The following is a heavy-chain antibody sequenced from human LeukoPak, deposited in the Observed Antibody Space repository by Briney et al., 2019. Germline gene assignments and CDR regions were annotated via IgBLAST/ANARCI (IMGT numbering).Heavy chain of an antibody. CDR3: TTGADYYDSSGYYTYSLLAFDY. CDR2: IKSKTDGGTT. CDR1: GFTFSNAW. J-gene: IGHJ4*02. Sequence: PGRSLRLSCAASGFTFSNAWMSWVRQAPGKGLEWVGRIKSKTDGGTTDYAAPVKGRFTISRDDSKNTLYPQMNSLKAEDTAVYYCTTGADYYDSSGYYTYSLLAFDYWGQGTLVTVSS. D-gene: IGHD3-22*01. V-gene: IGHV3-15*01.